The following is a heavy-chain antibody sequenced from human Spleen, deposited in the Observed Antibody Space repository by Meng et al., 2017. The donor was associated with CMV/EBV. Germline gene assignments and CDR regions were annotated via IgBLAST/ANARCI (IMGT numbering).Heavy chain of an antibody. Sequence: SETLSLTCAVYGGSFSGYFWSWIRQPPGKGLRWIGEINHSGSTNYNPSLKSRVTISVDTSKNQFSLTLSSVTAADTAVYYCARGGTFEYSSTDYYYYGMDVWGQGTTVTVSS. CDR2: INHSGST. D-gene: IGHD6-6*01. J-gene: IGHJ6*02. V-gene: IGHV4-34*01. CDR3: ARGGTFEYSSTDYYYYGMDV. CDR1: GGSFSGYF.